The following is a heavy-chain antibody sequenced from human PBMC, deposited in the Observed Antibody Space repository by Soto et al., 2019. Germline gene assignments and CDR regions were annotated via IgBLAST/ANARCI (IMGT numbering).Heavy chain of an antibody. CDR1: GYTFTSYG. D-gene: IGHD3-10*01. Sequence: QVQLVQSGAEVKKPGASVKVSCKASGYTFTSYGISWVRQAPGQGLEWMGWISAYNGNTNYAQQLQGRVTRTTDTSTGTAYVELRSLRSDDMAVYYCARDLWFGELLYDYWGQGALVTVSS. J-gene: IGHJ4*02. CDR2: ISAYNGNT. CDR3: ARDLWFGELLYDY. V-gene: IGHV1-18*03.